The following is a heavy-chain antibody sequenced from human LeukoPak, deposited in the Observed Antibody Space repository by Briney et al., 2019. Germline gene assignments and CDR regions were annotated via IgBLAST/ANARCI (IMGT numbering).Heavy chain of an antibody. CDR1: GYTFTSYY. CDR3: AREGGGSNYFDY. CDR2: INPSGGST. J-gene: IGHJ4*02. V-gene: IGHV1-46*01. D-gene: IGHD6-25*01. Sequence: GASVKVSCKASGYTFTSYYMHWVRQAPGQGLEWMGIINPSGGSTSYAQKFQGRVTMTRDMPTSTVYMELSSLRSEDTAVYYCAREGGGSNYFDYWGQGTLVTVSS.